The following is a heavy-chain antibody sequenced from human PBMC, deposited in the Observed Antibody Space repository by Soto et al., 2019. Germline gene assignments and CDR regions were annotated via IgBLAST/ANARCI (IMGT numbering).Heavy chain of an antibody. CDR3: TRQHLDVPVASAIDY. CDR2: IPSKTKTYAT. CDR1: GFTFSGST. Sequence: EVQLVESGGGLVQPGGSPKLSCAASGFTFSGSTIHWVRQTSGKGLEWVGRIPSKTKTYATAYAASVKGRFTISRDDSKNTAYLQMNSLKTEDTAVYYCTRQHLDVPVASAIDYWGQGTLVTVSS. V-gene: IGHV3-73*02. J-gene: IGHJ4*02. D-gene: IGHD6-19*01.